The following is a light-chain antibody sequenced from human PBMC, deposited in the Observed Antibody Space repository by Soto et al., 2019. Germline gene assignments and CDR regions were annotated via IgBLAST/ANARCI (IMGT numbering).Light chain of an antibody. J-gene: IGLJ1*01. CDR2: HVS. Sequence: QCVLTRPASVSGAPGQSITISCTGTSSDVGGYNYVSWYQQYPGKAPKLMIYHVSNRPSGVSNRFSGSKSGNSASLTISGLQAEDEADYYCSSYTSTSTYVFGTGTKVTVL. CDR3: SSYTSTSTYV. CDR1: SSDVGGYNY. V-gene: IGLV2-14*01.